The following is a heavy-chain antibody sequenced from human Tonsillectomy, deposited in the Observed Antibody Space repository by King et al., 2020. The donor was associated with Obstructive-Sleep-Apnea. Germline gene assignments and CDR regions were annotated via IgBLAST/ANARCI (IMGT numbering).Heavy chain of an antibody. D-gene: IGHD6-19*01. Sequence: HAQLVQSGAEVKKPGASVKVSCKVSGYTLTELSMHWVRQTPGKGLEWMGGFDPENGESIYAQKFQGRVTMTEDTSTDTAYMELSSLRSEDTAVYYCVTLGAVAGSGDAFDIWGQGTMVTVSS. J-gene: IGHJ3*02. CDR3: VTLGAVAGSGDAFDI. CDR1: GYTLTELS. CDR2: FDPENGES. V-gene: IGHV1-24*01.